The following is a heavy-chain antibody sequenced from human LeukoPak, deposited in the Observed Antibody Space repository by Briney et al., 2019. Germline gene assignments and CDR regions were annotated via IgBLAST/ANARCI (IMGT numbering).Heavy chain of an antibody. CDR1: GFTFSIYA. V-gene: IGHV3-23*01. Sequence: GGSLRLSCAASGFTFSIYAMSWVRQAPGKGLEWVSGINHNSGRTYYADSVKGRFTISRDNSKNTLYLQMNSLRAEDTAVYYCAKNQGYDSIGLLRFYMDAGGTGTTVTVSS. D-gene: IGHD3-22*01. J-gene: IGHJ6*03. CDR2: INHNSGRT. CDR3: AKNQGYDSIGLLRFYMDA.